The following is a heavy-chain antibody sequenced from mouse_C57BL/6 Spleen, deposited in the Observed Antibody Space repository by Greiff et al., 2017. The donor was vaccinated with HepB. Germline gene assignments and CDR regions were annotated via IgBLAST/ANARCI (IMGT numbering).Heavy chain of an antibody. D-gene: IGHD2-1*01. CDR1: GYTFSSYW. Sequence: QVQLQQPGAELVKPGASVKMSCKASGYTFSSYWITWVKQRPGQGLEWIGDIYPGSGSTNYNEKFKSKATLTVDTSSSTAYMQLSSLTSEDSAVYYCARGGYYGNPYYFDYWGQGTTLTVSS. CDR3: ARGGYYGNPYYFDY. J-gene: IGHJ2*01. CDR2: IYPGSGST. V-gene: IGHV1-55*01.